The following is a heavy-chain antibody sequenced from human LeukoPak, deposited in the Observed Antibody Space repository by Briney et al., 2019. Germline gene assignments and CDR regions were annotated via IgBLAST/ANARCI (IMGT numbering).Heavy chain of an antibody. J-gene: IGHJ4*02. Sequence: GESLKISCKGSGYSFTSYWIGWVRQMPGKGLEWMGIIYPGDSDTGYSPSFQGQVTISADKSISTAYLQWSSLKASDTAMYYCARGAAVAGHYFDYWGQGTLVTVSS. D-gene: IGHD6-19*01. CDR2: IYPGDSDT. CDR1: GYSFTSYW. CDR3: ARGAAVAGHYFDY. V-gene: IGHV5-51*01.